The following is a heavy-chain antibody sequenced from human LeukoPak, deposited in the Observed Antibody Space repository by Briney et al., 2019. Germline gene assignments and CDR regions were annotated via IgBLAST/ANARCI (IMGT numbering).Heavy chain of an antibody. Sequence: SETLSLTCAVYGGSFSGYYWSWIRQPPGKGLEWIGEINHSGSTNYNPSLKSRVTISVDTSKNQFSLKLSSVTAADTAVYYCARHEHVLLWFGELLGWFDPWGQGTLVTVSS. CDR2: INHSGST. CDR3: ARHEHVLLWFGELLGWFDP. CDR1: GGSFSGYY. J-gene: IGHJ5*02. V-gene: IGHV4-34*01. D-gene: IGHD3-10*01.